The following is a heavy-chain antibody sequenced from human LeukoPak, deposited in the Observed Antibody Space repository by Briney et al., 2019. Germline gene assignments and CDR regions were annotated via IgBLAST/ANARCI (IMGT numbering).Heavy chain of an antibody. CDR2: IYYSGST. V-gene: IGHV4-59*12. J-gene: IGHJ2*01. CDR3: ARGLLFNWYFDL. D-gene: IGHD2-21*02. CDR1: GGSISSYY. Sequence: SETLSLTCTVSGGSISSYYWSWIRQPPGKGLEWIGSIYYSGSTYYNPSLKSRVTISVDTSKNQFSLKLSSVTAADTAVYYCARGLLFNWYFDLWGRGTLVTVSS.